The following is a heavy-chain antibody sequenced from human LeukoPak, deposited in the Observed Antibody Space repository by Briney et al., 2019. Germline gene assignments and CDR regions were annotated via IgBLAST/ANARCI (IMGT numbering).Heavy chain of an antibody. V-gene: IGHV3-30*02. CDR2: IRYDGSNK. D-gene: IGHD3-16*01. Sequence: GGSLRLSCAASGFTFSSYGMHWVRQAPGEGLEWVAFIRYDGSNKYYADSVKGRFTISRDNSKNTLYLQMNSLRAEDTAVYYCAKDNPELFGWFDPWGQGTLVTVSS. J-gene: IGHJ5*02. CDR3: AKDNPELFGWFDP. CDR1: GFTFSSYG.